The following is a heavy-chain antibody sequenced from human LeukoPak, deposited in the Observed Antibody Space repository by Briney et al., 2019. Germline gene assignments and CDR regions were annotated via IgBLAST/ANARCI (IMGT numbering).Heavy chain of an antibody. CDR1: GYTFTGYY. Sequence: GASVKVSCKASGYTFTGYYMHWVRQAPGQGLEWMGWINPNSGGTNYAQKFQGRVTMTRDTSISTAYMELSRLRSDDTAVYYCARDGEYDSSGYYITTFDYWGQGTLVTVSS. V-gene: IGHV1-2*02. CDR3: ARDGEYDSSGYYITTFDY. J-gene: IGHJ4*02. CDR2: INPNSGGT. D-gene: IGHD3-22*01.